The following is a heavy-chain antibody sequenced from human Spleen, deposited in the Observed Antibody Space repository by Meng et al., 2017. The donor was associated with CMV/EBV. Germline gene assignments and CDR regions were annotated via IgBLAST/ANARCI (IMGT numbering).Heavy chain of an antibody. V-gene: IGHV3-30-3*01. CDR2: LSYDGSNK. Sequence: GGSLRLSCAASGFTFSSYWMHWVRQAPGKGLDWVAVLSYDGSNKYYADSVKGRFTISRDNSKNTLYLQMNSLRAEDTAVYYCARSRGDQYYYYYYGMDVWGQGTTVTVSS. D-gene: IGHD2-21*01. CDR1: GFTFSSYW. J-gene: IGHJ6*02. CDR3: ARSRGDQYYYYYYGMDV.